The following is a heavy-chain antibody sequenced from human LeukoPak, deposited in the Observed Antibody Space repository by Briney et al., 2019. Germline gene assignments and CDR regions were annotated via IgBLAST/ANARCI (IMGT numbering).Heavy chain of an antibody. V-gene: IGHV3-9*01. CDR3: AREGDYYDSSGYYF. CDR1: GFTFDDYA. D-gene: IGHD3-22*01. Sequence: GGSLRLSCAASGFTFDDYAMHWVRQAPGKGLEWVSGISWNSGRIGYADSVKGRFTISRDNAKNTLYLQMNSLRAEDTAVYYCAREGDYYDSSGYYFWGQGTLVTVSS. CDR2: ISWNSGRI. J-gene: IGHJ4*02.